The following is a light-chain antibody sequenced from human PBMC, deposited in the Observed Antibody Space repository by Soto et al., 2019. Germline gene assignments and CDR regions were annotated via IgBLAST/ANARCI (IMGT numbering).Light chain of an antibody. J-gene: IGLJ3*02. V-gene: IGLV4-60*02. Sequence: QSVLTQSSSASASLGSSVKLTCTLNSGHSSYIIAWHQQQPGKAPRYLMKLEGSGSYNKGSGVPDRFSGSSSGADRYLTISNLQFEDEADYYCATWDSNTRVFGGGTKLTVL. CDR1: SGHSSYI. CDR3: ATWDSNTRV. CDR2: LEGSGSY.